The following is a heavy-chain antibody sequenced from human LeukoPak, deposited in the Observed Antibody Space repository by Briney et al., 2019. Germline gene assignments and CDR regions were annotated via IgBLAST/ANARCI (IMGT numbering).Heavy chain of an antibody. V-gene: IGHV3-66*01. J-gene: IGHJ4*02. CDR1: GFTVSGNY. Sequence: PGGSPRLSCAASGFTVSGNYMSWVRQAPGKGLEWVSVTYSGGTTYYADSVEGRFTISRDNSKNTLYLQMNSLRVEDTAVYYCARGRSRDGYNSLAYWGQGTPVTVSS. CDR3: ARGRSRDGYNSLAY. D-gene: IGHD5-24*01. CDR2: TYSGGTT.